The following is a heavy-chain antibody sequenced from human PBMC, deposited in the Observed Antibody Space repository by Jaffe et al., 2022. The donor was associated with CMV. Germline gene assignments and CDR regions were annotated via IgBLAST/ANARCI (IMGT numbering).Heavy chain of an antibody. Sequence: EVQLVESGGGLIQPGGSLRLSCAASGFTVSSNYMSWVRQAPGKGLEWVSVIYSGGSTYYADSVKGRFTISRDNSKNTLYLQMNSLRAEDTAVYYCARSGYYYYYYGMDVWGQGTTVTVSS. CDR1: GFTVSSNY. V-gene: IGHV3-53*01. CDR3: ARSGYYYYYYGMDV. J-gene: IGHJ6*02. CDR2: IYSGGST.